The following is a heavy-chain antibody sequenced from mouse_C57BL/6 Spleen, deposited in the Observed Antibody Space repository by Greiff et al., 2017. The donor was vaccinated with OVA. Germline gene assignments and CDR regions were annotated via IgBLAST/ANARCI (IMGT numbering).Heavy chain of an antibody. Sequence: EVQLVESGGGLVKPGASLKLSCAASGFTFSDYGMHWVRQAPEQGLEWVAYISSGSSTIYYADKVKGRFTMSRDKATNTTFLQMTSLRSEDTAVYYWARPGSSGYWFAYWGQGTLVTVSA. D-gene: IGHD3-2*02. CDR1: GFTFSDYG. CDR3: ARPGSSGYWFAY. J-gene: IGHJ3*01. CDR2: ISSGSSTI. V-gene: IGHV5-17*01.